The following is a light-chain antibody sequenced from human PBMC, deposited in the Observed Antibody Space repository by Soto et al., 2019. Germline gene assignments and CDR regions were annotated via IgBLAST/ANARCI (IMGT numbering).Light chain of an antibody. J-gene: IGKJ2*02. CDR2: DAS. CDR3: QHYDSVPCT. Sequence: DIQLTQSPSSVSASVGDRVTITCQASQDIKNXLIWYQQKPGKAPNLLIYDASTLGTGVSSRFSGSGSGTDFSFTITNLQPEDTATYFCQHYDSVPCTFGQGTRLEIK. V-gene: IGKV1-33*01. CDR1: QDIKNX.